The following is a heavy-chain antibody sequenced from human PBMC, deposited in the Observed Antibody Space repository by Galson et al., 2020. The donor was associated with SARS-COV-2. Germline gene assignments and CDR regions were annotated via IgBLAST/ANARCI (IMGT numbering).Heavy chain of an antibody. Sequence: ASVKVSCKVSGYTLTELSMHWVRQAPGKGLEWMGGFDPEDGETIYAQKFQGRVTMTEDTSTDTAYMELSSLRSEDTAVYYCATGPGYCSGGSCYRNWFDPWGQGTLVTVSS. J-gene: IGHJ5*02. D-gene: IGHD2-15*01. V-gene: IGHV1-24*01. CDR2: FDPEDGET. CDR3: ATGPGYCSGGSCYRNWFDP. CDR1: GYTLTELS.